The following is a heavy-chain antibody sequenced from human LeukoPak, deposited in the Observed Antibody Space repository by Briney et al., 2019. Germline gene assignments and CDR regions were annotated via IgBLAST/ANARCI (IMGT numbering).Heavy chain of an antibody. CDR2: IYYSGST. V-gene: IGHV4-59*01. D-gene: IGHD3-10*01. CDR1: GGSISSYY. J-gene: IGHJ6*03. Sequence: PSETLSLTCTVSGGSISSYYWNWIRQTPGKGLEWIGYIYYSGSTNYNPSLKSRVTISVDTSKNQFSLNLTSVTAADTAVYYCARDPGGDYYYYMDVWGKGTTVTVSS. CDR3: ARDPGGDYYYYMDV.